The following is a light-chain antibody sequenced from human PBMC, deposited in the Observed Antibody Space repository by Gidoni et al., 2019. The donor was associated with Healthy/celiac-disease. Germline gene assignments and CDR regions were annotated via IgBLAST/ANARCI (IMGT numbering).Light chain of an antibody. Sequence: QSVLTQPPSVSGATGQRVTISCTGSSSNIGAGYDVHWYQQLPGTAPKRLIYGNSNRPSGVPDRFSGSKSGTSASLAITGLQAEDEADYYCQSYDSSLSGSVFGGGTKLTVL. CDR1: SSNIGAGYD. CDR3: QSYDSSLSGSV. CDR2: GNS. J-gene: IGLJ2*01. V-gene: IGLV1-40*01.